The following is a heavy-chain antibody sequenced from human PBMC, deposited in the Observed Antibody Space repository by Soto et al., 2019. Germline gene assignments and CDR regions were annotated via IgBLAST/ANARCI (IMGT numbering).Heavy chain of an antibody. CDR3: TTRHNLNYLEDYYYGLDF. CDR2: IKSKTDGGTT. V-gene: IGHV3-15*07. Sequence: EVQLVESGGGLVKPGGSLRLSCAASGFTFSNAWMNWVRQAPGKGLEWVGRIKSKTDGGTTVYAAPVKGRFTISRDDAKHTLYLQMNSLKTEDTAVYYCTTRHNLNYLEDYYYGLDFWGQGTTVTVSS. CDR1: GFTFSNAW. D-gene: IGHD1-7*01. J-gene: IGHJ6*02.